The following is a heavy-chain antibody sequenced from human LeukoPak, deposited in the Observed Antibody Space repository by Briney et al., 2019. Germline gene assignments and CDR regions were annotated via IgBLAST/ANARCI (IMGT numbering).Heavy chain of an antibody. D-gene: IGHD2-2*01. CDR1: GGSLSSSSYF. CDR2: IYYSGST. J-gene: IGHJ4*02. Sequence: PSQTLSLTRTVSGGSLSSSSYFGGWIRQPPGRGLEWIGSIYYSGSTYYNPSLKSRVTISVDTSKNQFSLKLSSVTAADTAVYYCARRGTVQAASSWGQGTLVTVSS. CDR3: ARRGTVQAASS. V-gene: IGHV4-39*01.